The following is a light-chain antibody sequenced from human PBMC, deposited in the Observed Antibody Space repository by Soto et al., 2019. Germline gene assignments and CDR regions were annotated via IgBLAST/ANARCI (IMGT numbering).Light chain of an antibody. CDR3: QQYNKWPPLT. Sequence: EIVMTQSPATLSVSPGEGATLSCRASQSVSSDLAWYQQKPGQAPRLLIYGASTRATGIPARFSGSGSGTEFTLTISGLQSEDFVVYYCQQYNKWPPLTFGGGTKVEIK. J-gene: IGKJ4*01. V-gene: IGKV3-15*01. CDR2: GAS. CDR1: QSVSSD.